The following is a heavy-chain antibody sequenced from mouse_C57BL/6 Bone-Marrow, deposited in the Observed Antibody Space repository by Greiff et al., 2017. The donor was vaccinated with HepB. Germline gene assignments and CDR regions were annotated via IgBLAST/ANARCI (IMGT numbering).Heavy chain of an antibody. J-gene: IGHJ2*01. CDR2: IRLKSDNYAT. V-gene: IGHV6-3*01. CDR3: TASYGSSYRYFDY. Sequence: LQQSGGGLVQPGGSMKLSCVASGFTFSNYWMNWVRQSPEKGLEWVAQIRLKSDNYATHYAESVKGRFTISRDDSKSSVYLQMNNLRAEDTGIYYCTASYGSSYRYFDYWGQGTTLTVSS. CDR1: GFTFSNYW. D-gene: IGHD1-1*01.